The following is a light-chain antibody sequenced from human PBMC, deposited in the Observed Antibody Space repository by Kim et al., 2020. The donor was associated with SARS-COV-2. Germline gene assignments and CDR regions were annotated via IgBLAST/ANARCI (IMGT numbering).Light chain of an antibody. CDR3: ASWDDSLSAVV. Sequence: GQGVNISCSGSSSNIGSDYVYWHQQLPGTAPKLLIYRNNQRPSGVPDRFSGSKSGTSASLAISGLRSEDEAEYYCASWDDSLSAVVFGGGTQLTVL. V-gene: IGLV1-47*01. CDR1: SSNIGSDY. CDR2: RNN. J-gene: IGLJ2*01.